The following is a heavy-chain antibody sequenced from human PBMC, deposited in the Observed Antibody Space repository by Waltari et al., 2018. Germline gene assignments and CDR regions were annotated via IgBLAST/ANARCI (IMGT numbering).Heavy chain of an antibody. CDR3: ASSSCLYSCGLGV. CDR2: IYFSGSP. V-gene: IGHV4-39*01. Sequence: LQLQESGPGLVKPSATLSLTCTVSSGPLRTSRYFWGWIRQPPGKGLEWIGNIYFSGSPYYNPSLKSRVTITLDTFKNQFSLKLTSVGAADTAVYYCASSSCLYSCGLGVWGQGTTVSVSS. CDR1: SGPLRTSRYF. J-gene: IGHJ6*02.